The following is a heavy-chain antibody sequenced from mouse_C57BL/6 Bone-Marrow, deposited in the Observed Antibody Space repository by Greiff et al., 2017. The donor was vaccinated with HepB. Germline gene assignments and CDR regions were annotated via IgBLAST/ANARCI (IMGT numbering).Heavy chain of an antibody. CDR3: TRRDSSYYYAMDY. CDR2: IYPGNSDT. V-gene: IGHV1-5*01. CDR1: GYTFTSYW. J-gene: IGHJ4*01. Sequence: VHVKQSGTVLARPGASVKMSCKTSGYTFTSYWMHWVKQRPGQGLEWIGAIYPGNSDTSYNQKFKGKAKLTAVTSASTAYMELSSLTNEDSAVYYCTRRDSSYYYAMDYWGQGTSVTVSS. D-gene: IGHD1-1*01.